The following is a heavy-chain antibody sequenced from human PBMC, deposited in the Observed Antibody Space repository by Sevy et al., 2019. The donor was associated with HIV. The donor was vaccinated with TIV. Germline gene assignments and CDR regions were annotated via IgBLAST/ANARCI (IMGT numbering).Heavy chain of an antibody. V-gene: IGHV3-49*03. CDR1: GFTFGDHA. CDR3: TRDLRERDIVVVPASLYGMDV. D-gene: IGHD2-2*01. Sequence: GGSLRLSCTASGFTFGDHAMSWFHQAPGKGLEWVGFIRSNAYGGTTEYAASVKGRFTISRDDSKSIAYLQMNSLKTEDTAVYYCTRDLRERDIVVVPASLYGMDVWGQGTTVTVSS. CDR2: IRSNAYGGTT. J-gene: IGHJ6*02.